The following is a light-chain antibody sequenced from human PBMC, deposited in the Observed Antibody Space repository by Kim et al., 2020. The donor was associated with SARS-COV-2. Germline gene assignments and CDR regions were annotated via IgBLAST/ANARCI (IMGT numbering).Light chain of an antibody. Sequence: SSELTQDPAVSVALGQTVRITCQGDSLRSYYASWYQQKPGQAPVLVIYGKNNRPSGIPDRFSGSSSGNTASLTITGAQAEDEADNYCNSRAGVFGGGTKV. J-gene: IGLJ3*02. CDR1: SLRSYY. V-gene: IGLV3-19*01. CDR2: GKN. CDR3: NSRAGV.